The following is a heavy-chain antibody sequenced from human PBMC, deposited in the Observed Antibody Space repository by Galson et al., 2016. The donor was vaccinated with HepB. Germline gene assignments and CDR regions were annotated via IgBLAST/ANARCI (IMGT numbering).Heavy chain of an antibody. CDR2: IFHSGST. J-gene: IGHJ1*01. V-gene: IGHV4-4*02. CDR1: GGSITSGDW. D-gene: IGHD3-10*01. Sequence: SETLSLTCTVSGGSITSGDWWTWVRQPPGKGLEWIGEIFHSGSTNYKPTLKSRVTMSIDKSKNQFFLNLRSVTAADTAVYFCAREGRTYSASGDIGWGQGTLVIVSS. CDR3: AREGRTYSASGDIG.